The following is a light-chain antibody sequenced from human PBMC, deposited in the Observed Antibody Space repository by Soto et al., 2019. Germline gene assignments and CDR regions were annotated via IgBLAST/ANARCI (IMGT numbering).Light chain of an antibody. V-gene: IGKV3-11*01. Sequence: EIVLTQSPATLSLSPGERATLSCRASQSVGSFLAWYQQTPGQAPRLLIYDASNKATGIPARFSGSGSGTDFTLVISSLEHEDFAVYYCQQRSNWPITFGQGTRLEIK. CDR3: QQRSNWPIT. CDR1: QSVGSF. CDR2: DAS. J-gene: IGKJ5*01.